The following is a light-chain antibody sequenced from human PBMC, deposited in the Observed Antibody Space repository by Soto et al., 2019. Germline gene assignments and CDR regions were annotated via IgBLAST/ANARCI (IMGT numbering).Light chain of an antibody. J-gene: IGKJ1*01. Sequence: EIVLTQSPGTLSLSPGERATLSCRASQSVSSSYLAWYQQKPGQAPRLLIYGASSRATGIPDRFSGSGSGTDFTLTISRLEPEAFAVYYCQQYGSSPQTFGQGTKVEI. CDR2: GAS. CDR3: QQYGSSPQT. V-gene: IGKV3-20*01. CDR1: QSVSSSY.